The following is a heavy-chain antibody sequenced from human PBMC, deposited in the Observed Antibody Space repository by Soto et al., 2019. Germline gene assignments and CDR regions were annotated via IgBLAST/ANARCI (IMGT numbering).Heavy chain of an antibody. CDR2: INSDGSST. V-gene: IGHV3-74*01. CDR3: ARRVTLYYYGMDV. J-gene: IGHJ6*02. CDR1: GFTFSSYW. Sequence: EVHLVEAGGGLVQPGGSLRISCAASGFTFSSYWMHWVRQAPGKGLVWVSRINSDGSSTSYADSVKGRFTISRDNAKNTLYMQMNSLRAEDTAVYYCARRVTLYYYGMDVWGQGTTVTVSS.